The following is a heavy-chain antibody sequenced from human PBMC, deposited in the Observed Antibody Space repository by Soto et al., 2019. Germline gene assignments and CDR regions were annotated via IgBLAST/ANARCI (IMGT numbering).Heavy chain of an antibody. CDR1: GGSLSNFG. CDR2: IIPVFGTP. CDR3: ARGDATKIVVTTDYAMDV. D-gene: IGHD3-22*01. V-gene: IGHV1-69*12. Sequence: QVQLVQSGAEVKKPGSSVKVSCTASGGSLSNFGISWVRQAPGQGLEWMGAIIPVFGTPNYAQKFQDRVTINADESTTTVYMEVRSLTSEDTAVYYCARGDATKIVVTTDYAMDVWGQGTTVNVSS. J-gene: IGHJ6*02.